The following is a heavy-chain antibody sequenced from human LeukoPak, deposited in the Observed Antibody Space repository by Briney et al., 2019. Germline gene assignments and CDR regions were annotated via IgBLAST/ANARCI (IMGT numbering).Heavy chain of an antibody. V-gene: IGHV4-39*01. J-gene: IGHJ4*02. D-gene: IGHD5-12*01. Sequence: SETLSLTCTVSGGSISSSSYYWGWIRQPPGKGLEWIGSICYSGSTYYNPSLKSRVTISVDTSKNQFSLKLSSVTAADTAVYYCARPGYSGYYFDYWGQGTLVTVSS. CDR3: ARPGYSGYYFDY. CDR1: GGSISSSSYY. CDR2: ICYSGST.